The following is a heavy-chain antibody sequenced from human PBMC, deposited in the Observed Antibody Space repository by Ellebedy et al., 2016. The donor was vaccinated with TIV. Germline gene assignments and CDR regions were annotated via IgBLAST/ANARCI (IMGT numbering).Heavy chain of an antibody. D-gene: IGHD3-10*01. Sequence: SETLSLXCTVSGGPISSNTCYWGWIRQPPGKGLEWIGNIYYSGYTYYNPSLKSRVTISVDTSNNHFSLKLTSVTAADTAVYYCAKLKERGARDAFDIWGPGTMVTISS. J-gene: IGHJ3*02. CDR1: GGPISSNTCY. CDR2: IYYSGYT. CDR3: AKLKERGARDAFDI. V-gene: IGHV4-39*01.